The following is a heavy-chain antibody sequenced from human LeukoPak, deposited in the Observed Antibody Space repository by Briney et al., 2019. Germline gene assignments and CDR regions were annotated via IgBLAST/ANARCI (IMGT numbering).Heavy chain of an antibody. D-gene: IGHD3-22*01. V-gene: IGHV4-59*01. CDR2: IYYSGST. Sequence: PSETLSLTCTVSGGSISSYYWSWIRQPPGKGLEWIGYIYYSGSTNYNPSLKSRVTISVDTSKNQFSLKLSSVTAADTAVYYCASSDYDSSPLDYWGQGTLVTVSS. J-gene: IGHJ4*02. CDR3: ASSDYDSSPLDY. CDR1: GGSISSYY.